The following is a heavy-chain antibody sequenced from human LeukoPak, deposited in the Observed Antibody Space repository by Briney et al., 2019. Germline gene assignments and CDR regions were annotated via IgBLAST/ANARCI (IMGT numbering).Heavy chain of an antibody. Sequence: GASVKASCKASGYTFTDYYMHWVRQAPGQGLEWMGWINPNSGGTNYTQKFQGRVTMTRDTSISTAYMELSRLRSDDTAVYYCAVFPGIVGGTPLWNDAFDIWGQGTMVTVSS. CDR2: INPNSGGT. D-gene: IGHD1-26*01. CDR1: GYTFTDYY. CDR3: AVFPGIVGGTPLWNDAFDI. V-gene: IGHV1-2*02. J-gene: IGHJ3*02.